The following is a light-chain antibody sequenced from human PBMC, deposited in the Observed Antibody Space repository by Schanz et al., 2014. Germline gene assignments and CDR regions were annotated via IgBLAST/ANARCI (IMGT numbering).Light chain of an antibody. CDR1: QSVNNW. V-gene: IGKV1-5*01. CDR3: QQYNSFSWT. Sequence: DIQMTQSPSTLSASVGDRVTITCRASQSVNNWLAWYQQKPGQAPKLLIYDASSLRSGVPSRFSGSGSGTDFTLTISSLQPDDLATYHCQQYNSFSWTFGQGTKVEIK. CDR2: DAS. J-gene: IGKJ1*01.